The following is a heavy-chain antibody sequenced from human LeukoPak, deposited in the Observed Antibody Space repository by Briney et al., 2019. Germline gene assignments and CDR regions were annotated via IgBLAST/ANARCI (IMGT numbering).Heavy chain of an antibody. Sequence: ASVKVSCKASGYTFTGYYMHWVRQAPGQGPEWMGRINPNSGDTNYAQKFQGRVTMTRDTSISTAYMELSRLRSDDTAVYYCAREPATMVRGVLLGRFDPWGQGTLVTVSS. CDR2: INPNSGDT. CDR1: GYTFTGYY. V-gene: IGHV1-2*06. J-gene: IGHJ5*02. D-gene: IGHD3-10*01. CDR3: AREPATMVRGVLLGRFDP.